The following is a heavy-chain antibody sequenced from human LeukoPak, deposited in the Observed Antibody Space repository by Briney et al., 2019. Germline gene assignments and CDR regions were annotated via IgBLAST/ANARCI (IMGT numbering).Heavy chain of an antibody. CDR1: GFTFSSYA. V-gene: IGHV3-23*01. D-gene: IGHD4-17*01. CDR3: AKGNNGDYDY. CDR2: ISGSGSGT. J-gene: IGHJ4*02. Sequence: GGSLRLSCAASGFTFSSYAMSWVRQAPGKGREWVSTISGSGSGTYYADSVKGRFIISRDNSDNTLFLQMNRLRDEDTAVYYCAKGNNGDYDYWGQGTVVTVSS.